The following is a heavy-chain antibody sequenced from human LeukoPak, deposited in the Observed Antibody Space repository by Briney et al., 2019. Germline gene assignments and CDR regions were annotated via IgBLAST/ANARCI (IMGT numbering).Heavy chain of an antibody. J-gene: IGHJ4*02. V-gene: IGHV3-48*01. CDR1: GFTFSSYS. CDR2: ISSSSSTI. Sequence: GGSLRLSRAASGFTFSSYSMNWVRQAPGKGLEWVSYISSSSSTIYYADSVKGRFTISRDNAKNSLYLQMNSLRAEDTAVYYCARGFVGYYFDYWGQGTLVTVSS. D-gene: IGHD3-10*01. CDR3: ARGFVGYYFDY.